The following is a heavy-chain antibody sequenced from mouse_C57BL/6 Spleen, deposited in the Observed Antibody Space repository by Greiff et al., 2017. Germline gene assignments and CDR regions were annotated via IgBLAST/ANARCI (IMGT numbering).Heavy chain of an antibody. CDR1: GYSITSGYY. CDR2: ISYDGSN. J-gene: IGHJ2*01. V-gene: IGHV3-6*01. D-gene: IGHD1-1*01. CDR3: ARDETTVVD. Sequence: VQLKESGPGLVKPSQSLSLTCSVTGYSITSGYYWNWIRQFPGNKLEWMGYISYDGSNNYNPSLKNRISITRDTSKNQFFLKLNSVTTEDTATYYCARDETTVVDWGQGTTLTVSS.